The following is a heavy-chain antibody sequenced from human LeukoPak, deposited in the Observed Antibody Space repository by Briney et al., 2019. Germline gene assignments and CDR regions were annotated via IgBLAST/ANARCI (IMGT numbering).Heavy chain of an antibody. CDR2: ISAYNGNT. V-gene: IGHV1-18*01. D-gene: IGHD3-22*01. Sequence: ASVKVSCKASGYTFTNYGISWVRQAPGQGLEWMGWISAYNGNTNYAQKLQGRVTMTTDTSTSTAYMELRSLRSDDTAVYYCARGYYDSSGYYAEYFQHWGQGTLVTVSS. CDR3: ARGYYDSSGYYAEYFQH. CDR1: GYTFTNYG. J-gene: IGHJ1*01.